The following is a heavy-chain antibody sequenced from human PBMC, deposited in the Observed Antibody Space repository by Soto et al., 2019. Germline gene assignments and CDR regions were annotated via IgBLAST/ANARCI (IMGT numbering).Heavy chain of an antibody. CDR1: GFTFSSYG. CDR2: ISYDGSNK. V-gene: IGHV3-30*18. J-gene: IGHJ6*03. CDR3: AKDRGSTTYAYYYYYMDV. D-gene: IGHD2-15*01. Sequence: GGSLRLSCAASGFTFSSYGMHWVRQAPGKGLEWVAVISYDGSNKYYADSVKGRFTISRDNSKNTLYLQMNSLRAEDTAVYYCAKDRGSTTYAYYYYYMDVWGKGTTVTVSS.